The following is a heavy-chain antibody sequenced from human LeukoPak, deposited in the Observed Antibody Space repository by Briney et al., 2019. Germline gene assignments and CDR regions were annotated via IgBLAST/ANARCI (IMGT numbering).Heavy chain of an antibody. V-gene: IGHV4-39*07. Sequence: ETLSLTCTVSGGSISSNTYYWGWIRQPPGKGLEWIGSIYHSGSTYYNPSLKSRVTISVDTSKNQFSLKLSSVTAADTAVYYCARDGVSGDYGLGFRWFDPWGQGTLVTVSS. CDR3: ARDGVSGDYGLGFRWFDP. CDR2: IYHSGST. J-gene: IGHJ5*02. CDR1: GGSISSNTYY. D-gene: IGHD4-17*01.